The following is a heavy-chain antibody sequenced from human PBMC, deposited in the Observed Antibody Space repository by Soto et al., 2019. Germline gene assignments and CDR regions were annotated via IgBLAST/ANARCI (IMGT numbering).Heavy chain of an antibody. CDR1: CYSFTSYD. J-gene: IGHJ4*02. CDR3: ARERTAATMTS. V-gene: IGHV1-8*01. CDR2: MNPNSGST. Sequence: QVQLVQSGAEVKKPGASVKVSCKASCYSFTSYDINCVRQATVQGLEWMGCMNPNSGSTDYAQRFQGRVTMTRNTSIRTAYMELSSLRSEDTAVDYCARERTAATMTSWGQGTLVTVSS. D-gene: IGHD2-2*01.